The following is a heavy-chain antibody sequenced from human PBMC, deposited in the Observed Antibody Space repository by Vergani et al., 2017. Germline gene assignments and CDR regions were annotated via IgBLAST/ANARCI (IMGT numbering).Heavy chain of an antibody. D-gene: IGHD1-26*01. CDR1: GFTFDDYG. CDR2: IYSGGST. J-gene: IGHJ4*02. CDR3: ARDDGGSYDY. V-gene: IGHV3-66*01. Sequence: EVQLVESGGGVVRPGGSLRLSCAASGFTFDDYGMSWVRQAPGKGLEWVSVIYSGGSTYYADSVKGRFTISRDNSKNTLYLQMNSLRAEDTAVYYCARDDGGSYDYWGQGTLVTVSS.